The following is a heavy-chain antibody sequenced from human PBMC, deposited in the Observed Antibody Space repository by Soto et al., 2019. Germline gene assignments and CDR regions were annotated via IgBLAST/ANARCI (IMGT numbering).Heavy chain of an antibody. V-gene: IGHV4-59*01. J-gene: IGHJ4*02. CDR1: GDSMSTNY. Sequence: QVQLQESGPGLVKPSETLSLTCTVSGDSMSTNYWTWIRQPPGKGLEWIAYVHYTGSATYNPSLTSRVTISVDTSKNQISLKVSSVTAADTAVYYCARGRGDARGTRFDYWGQGTLVTVSS. CDR3: ARGRGDARGTRFDY. D-gene: IGHD2-15*01. CDR2: VHYTGSA.